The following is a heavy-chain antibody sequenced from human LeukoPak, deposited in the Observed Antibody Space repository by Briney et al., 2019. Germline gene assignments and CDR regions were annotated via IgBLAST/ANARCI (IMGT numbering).Heavy chain of an antibody. V-gene: IGHV3-66*01. J-gene: IGHJ4*02. Sequence: PGGSLRLSCAASGFTVSSNYMSWVRQAPGKGLEWVSVIYSGGSTYYADSVKGRFTISRDNSKNTLYLRMNSLRAEDTAVYYCARDPLDPFDYWGQGTLVTVSS. CDR3: ARDPLDPFDY. CDR2: IYSGGST. CDR1: GFTVSSNY.